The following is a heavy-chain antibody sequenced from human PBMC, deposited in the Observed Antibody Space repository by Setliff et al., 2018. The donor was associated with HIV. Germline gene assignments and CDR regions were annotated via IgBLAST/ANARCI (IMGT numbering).Heavy chain of an antibody. J-gene: IGHJ4*02. CDR1: GESFSGYY. Sequence: PSETLSLTCAVYGESFSGYYWSWVRQPPGKGLEWIGEINDSGSTNYNPSLKSRVTISVDPSKNQFSLKLTSVTAADTAVYYCARDPKHSSSGDLEYWGQGTPVTVSS. D-gene: IGHD3-22*01. CDR3: ARDPKHSSSGDLEY. CDR2: INDSGST. V-gene: IGHV4-34*01.